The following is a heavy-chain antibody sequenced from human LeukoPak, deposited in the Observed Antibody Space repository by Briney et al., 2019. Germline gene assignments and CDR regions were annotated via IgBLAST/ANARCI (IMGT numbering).Heavy chain of an antibody. CDR2: INPNSGGT. J-gene: IGHJ4*02. D-gene: IGHD4-23*01. CDR1: GYTFTDYY. CDR3: ARVVLNYGGNSAFGY. V-gene: IGHV1-2*02. Sequence: ASVKVSCKASGYTFTDYYMHWVRQAPGQGLEWMGWINPNSGGTNYAQKFQGRVTMTRDTSISTAYMELSRLRSDDTAVYYCARVVLNYGGNSAFGYWGQGTLVTVSS.